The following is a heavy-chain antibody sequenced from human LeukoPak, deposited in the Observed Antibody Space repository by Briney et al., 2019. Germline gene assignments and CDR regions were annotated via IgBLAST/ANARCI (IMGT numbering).Heavy chain of an antibody. CDR1: GYTFTEYY. J-gene: IGHJ4*02. Sequence: ASVKVSCKASGYTFTEYYLNWMRQAPEQGLEWMGWISPYSGATHYAQIFQGRVTMTRDTSISTAYMEVSSLRSDDSAVYFCARTLTTATWDYWGQGTLVTVSS. V-gene: IGHV1-2*02. D-gene: IGHD4-17*01. CDR2: ISPYSGAT. CDR3: ARTLTTATWDY.